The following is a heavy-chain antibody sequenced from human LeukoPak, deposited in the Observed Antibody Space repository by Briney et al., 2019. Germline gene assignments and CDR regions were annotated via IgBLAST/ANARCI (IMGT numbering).Heavy chain of an antibody. CDR2: IKSKTDGGTT. V-gene: IGHV3-15*01. CDR3: TTGRIAVAGTAFDY. Sequence: GGSLRLSCAASGFTFSNAWMSWVRQAPGKGLEWVGRIKSKTDGGTTDYAAPVKGRFTISRDDSKNTLYLQMNSLKTEDTAVCYCTTGRIAVAGTAFDYWGQGTLVTVSS. J-gene: IGHJ4*02. D-gene: IGHD6-19*01. CDR1: GFTFSNAW.